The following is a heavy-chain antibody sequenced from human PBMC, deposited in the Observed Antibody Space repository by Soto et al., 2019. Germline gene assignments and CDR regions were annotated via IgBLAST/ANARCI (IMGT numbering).Heavy chain of an antibody. CDR1: GFAYGAYE. CDR2: ISSSGSIR. Sequence: GGSLRLSCAVSGFAYGAYEMDWFRQAPGKGLEWVAYISSSGSIRFYADSVQGRFTISRDNANNSLYLQMNSLRAEDTAVYYCARELRTLDRGVTYSMDVWGQGTTVTVSS. J-gene: IGHJ6*02. V-gene: IGHV3-48*03. D-gene: IGHD3-10*01. CDR3: ARELRTLDRGVTYSMDV.